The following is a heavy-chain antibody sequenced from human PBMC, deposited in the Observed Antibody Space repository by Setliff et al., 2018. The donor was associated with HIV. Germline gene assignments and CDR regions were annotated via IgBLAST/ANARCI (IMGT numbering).Heavy chain of an antibody. CDR2: IYYSGST. V-gene: IGHV4-39*01. Sequence: SETLSLTCTVSGASIGRRSDCWGWIRQPPGKGLEWIGSIYYSGSTYYNPSLKSRVTISVDTSKNQFSLKLSSVTAADTAVYYCARRGAYYDILTGYRSHYFDYWGQGTLVTVSS. CDR1: GASIGRRSDC. D-gene: IGHD3-9*01. J-gene: IGHJ4*02. CDR3: ARRGAYYDILTGYRSHYFDY.